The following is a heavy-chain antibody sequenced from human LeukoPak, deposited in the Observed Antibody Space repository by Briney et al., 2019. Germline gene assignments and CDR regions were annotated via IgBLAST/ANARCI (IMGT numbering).Heavy chain of an antibody. V-gene: IGHV4-39*07. D-gene: IGHD1-14*01. CDR1: GGSISSSSHY. J-gene: IGHJ4*02. CDR3: ARVGICFDY. CDR2: IYYSGST. Sequence: SETLSLTCTVSGGSISSSSHYWGWIRQPPGKGLEWIGSIYYSGSTYYNPSLKSRVTISVDTSKNQFSLKLSSVTAADTAVYYCARVGICFDYWGQGTLVTVSS.